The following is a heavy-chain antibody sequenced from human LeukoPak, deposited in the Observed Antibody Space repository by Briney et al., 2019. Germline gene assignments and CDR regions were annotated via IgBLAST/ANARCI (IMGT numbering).Heavy chain of an antibody. J-gene: IGHJ5*02. V-gene: IGHV1-46*01. CDR2: INPSGGST. CDR3: ARGEGSSWYNGWFDP. D-gene: IGHD6-13*01. Sequence: ASVKVSCKASGYTFTSYYMHWVRQAPGQGLEWMGIINPSGGSTSYAQKFQGRVTITADKSTSTAYMELSSLRSEDTAVYYCARGEGSSWYNGWFDPWGQGTLVTVSS. CDR1: GYTFTSYY.